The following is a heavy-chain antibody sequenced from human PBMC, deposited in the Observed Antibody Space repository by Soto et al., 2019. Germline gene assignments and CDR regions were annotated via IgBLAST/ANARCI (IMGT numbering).Heavy chain of an antibody. CDR3: ARDTAPRHDAFDI. CDR2: IYYSGST. CDR1: GGSISSGGYY. D-gene: IGHD5-18*01. V-gene: IGHV4-31*03. Sequence: SETLSLTCTVSGGSISSGGYYWSWIRQHPGKGLEWIGYIYYSGSTYYNPSLKSRVTISVDTSKNQFSLKLSSVTAADTAVYYCARDTAPRHDAFDIWAKGQWSPSPQ. J-gene: IGHJ3*02.